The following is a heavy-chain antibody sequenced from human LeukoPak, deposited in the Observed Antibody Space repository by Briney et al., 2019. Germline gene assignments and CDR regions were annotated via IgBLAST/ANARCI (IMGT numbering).Heavy chain of an antibody. CDR1: GFTFSSYA. J-gene: IGHJ4*02. V-gene: IGHV3-30*01. CDR2: ISYDGSNK. CDR3: AREPRHYSSGYYYVFDY. D-gene: IGHD3-22*01. Sequence: AGGSLRLSCAASGFTFSSYAMHWVRQAPGKGLEWVAVISYDGSNKYYADSVMGQFTIPRDNPKHTLYLQMNSLRAEDTAVYYCAREPRHYSSGYYYVFDYWGQGTLVTVSS.